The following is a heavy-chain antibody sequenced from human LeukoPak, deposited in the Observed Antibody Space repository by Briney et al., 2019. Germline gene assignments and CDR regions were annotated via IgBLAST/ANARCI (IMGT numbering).Heavy chain of an antibody. V-gene: IGHV4-59*01. J-gene: IGHJ5*02. Sequence: KPSETLSLTCTVSGGSISSYYRSWIRQPPGKGLEWIGYIYYSGSTNYNPSLKSRVTISVDTSKNQFSLKLSSVTAADTAVYYCARVLPRYSSSWYFSNWFDPWGQGTLVTVSS. D-gene: IGHD6-13*01. CDR3: ARVLPRYSSSWYFSNWFDP. CDR2: IYYSGST. CDR1: GGSISSYY.